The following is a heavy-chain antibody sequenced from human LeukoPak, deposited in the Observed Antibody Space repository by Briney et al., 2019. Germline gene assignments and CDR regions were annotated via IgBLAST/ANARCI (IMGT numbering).Heavy chain of an antibody. J-gene: IGHJ4*02. CDR2: IYSGGST. Sequence: GGSLRLSCAASGFTVSSNYMSWVRQAPGKGLEWVSVIYSGGSTYYADSVKGRFTISRDNSKNTLYLQMNSLRAEDTAVYYCARDEGSGSFVFDYWGQGTLVTVSS. D-gene: IGHD1-26*01. V-gene: IGHV3-53*01. CDR1: GFTVSSNY. CDR3: ARDEGSGSFVFDY.